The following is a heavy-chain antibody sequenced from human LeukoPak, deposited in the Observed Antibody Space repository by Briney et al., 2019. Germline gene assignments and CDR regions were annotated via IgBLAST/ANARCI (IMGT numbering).Heavy chain of an antibody. CDR1: GYTFTSYY. V-gene: IGHV1-46*01. D-gene: IGHD5-18*01. J-gene: IGHJ4*02. Sequence: GASVKVSCKASGYTFTSYYLHWVRQAPGQGLEWMGIINPSGGSTTYAQKFQGRVTMTRDTSTSTVYMELSSLRSEDTAVYYCARAIQLWFPLDYWGQGTLVTVSS. CDR2: INPSGGST. CDR3: ARAIQLWFPLDY.